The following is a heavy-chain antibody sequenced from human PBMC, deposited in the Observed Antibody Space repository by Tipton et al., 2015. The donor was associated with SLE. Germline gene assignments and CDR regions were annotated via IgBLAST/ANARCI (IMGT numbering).Heavy chain of an antibody. Sequence: GSLRLSCAASGFTFRDYTMNWVRQAPGKGLEWVSSLSSSNNYIYYADSVKGRFTISRDNAKNSLYLQMDSLRAEDTALYYCARESNSGSYSDAFDIWGQGTMVTVS. J-gene: IGHJ3*02. V-gene: IGHV3-21*03. CDR2: LSSSNNYI. CDR3: ARESNSGSYSDAFDI. D-gene: IGHD1-26*01. CDR1: GFTFRDYT.